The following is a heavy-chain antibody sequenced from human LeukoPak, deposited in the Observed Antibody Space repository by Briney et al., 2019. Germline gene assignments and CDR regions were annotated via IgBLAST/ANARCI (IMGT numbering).Heavy chain of an antibody. V-gene: IGHV3-66*01. CDR2: IYSGGST. Sequence: GGSLRLSCAASGFTVSSNYMSWVRQAPGKGLEWVSVIYSGGSTYYADSVKGRFTISRDNSKNTLYLQMNSLRAEDTAVYYCARANYDYVWGRYLRPIYLDYWGQGTLVTVSS. J-gene: IGHJ4*02. D-gene: IGHD3-16*01. CDR1: GFTVSSNY. CDR3: ARANYDYVWGRYLRPIYLDY.